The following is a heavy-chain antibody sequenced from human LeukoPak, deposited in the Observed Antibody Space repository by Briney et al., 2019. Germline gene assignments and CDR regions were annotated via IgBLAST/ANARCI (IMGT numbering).Heavy chain of an antibody. Sequence: GASVKVSCKASGYTFTSYGISWVRQAPGQGLEWMGWISAYNGNTNYAQKLQGRVTMTTDTSTSTAYMELRSLRSDDTAVYYCARVVVAATFGSWFDPWGQGTLVTVSS. CDR3: ARVVVAATFGSWFDP. CDR1: GYTFTSYG. D-gene: IGHD2-15*01. CDR2: ISAYNGNT. J-gene: IGHJ5*02. V-gene: IGHV1-18*01.